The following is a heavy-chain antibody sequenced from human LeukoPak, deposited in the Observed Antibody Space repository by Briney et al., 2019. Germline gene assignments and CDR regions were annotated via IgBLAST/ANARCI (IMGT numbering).Heavy chain of an antibody. CDR2: ISSSSSTI. CDR3: ARGRDDYGDYVGDY. D-gene: IGHD4-17*01. Sequence: GGSLRLSCAASGFTFSSYSMNWVRQAPGKGLEWVSYISSSSSTIYYADSVKGRFTISRDNAKNSLYLQMNSLRAEDTAVYYCARGRDDYGDYVGDYWGQGTLVTVSS. CDR1: GFTFSSYS. V-gene: IGHV3-48*01. J-gene: IGHJ4*02.